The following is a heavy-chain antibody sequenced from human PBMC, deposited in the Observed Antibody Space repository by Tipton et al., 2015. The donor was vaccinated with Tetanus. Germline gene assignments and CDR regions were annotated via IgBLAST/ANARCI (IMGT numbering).Heavy chain of an antibody. CDR1: RGPISSYY. Sequence: TLSLTCTVTRGPISSYYWSWIRQPPGKGLEWIGYIYSPGTTSYAPSLRGRATISFDSVKNHFSLSLSSVTAADTAMYYCARDGGNYFYYGMNVWGQGAAVTVSS. D-gene: IGHD5-24*01. CDR2: IYSPGTT. V-gene: IGHV4-59*06. J-gene: IGHJ6*02. CDR3: ARDGGNYFYYGMNV.